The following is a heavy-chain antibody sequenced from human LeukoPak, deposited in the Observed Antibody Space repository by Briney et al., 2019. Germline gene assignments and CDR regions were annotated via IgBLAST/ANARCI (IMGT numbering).Heavy chain of an antibody. CDR2: IIPIFGTA. CDR1: GGTFSSYA. Sequence: SSVKISCKASGGTFSSYAISWVRQAPGQGLEWMGGIIPIFGTANYARKFQGRVTITADASTTTAYMELSTLRSPDTAVYYCARAWGSGPFDYWGQGKLVTVSS. CDR3: ARAWGSGPFDY. J-gene: IGHJ4*02. V-gene: IGHV1-69*13. D-gene: IGHD3-10*01.